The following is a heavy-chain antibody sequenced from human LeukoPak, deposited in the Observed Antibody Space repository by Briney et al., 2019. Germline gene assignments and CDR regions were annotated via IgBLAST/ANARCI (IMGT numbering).Heavy chain of an antibody. D-gene: IGHD2-2*01. CDR1: GGSISSSSYY. Sequence: SETLSLTCTVSGGSISSSSYYWDWIRQPPGKGLEWIGSIYYSGSTYYNPSLKSRVTISVDTSKNQFSLKLSSVTAADTAVYYCARRGDCSSTSCIIDYWGQGTLVTVSS. V-gene: IGHV4-39*01. J-gene: IGHJ4*02. CDR2: IYYSGST. CDR3: ARRGDCSSTSCIIDY.